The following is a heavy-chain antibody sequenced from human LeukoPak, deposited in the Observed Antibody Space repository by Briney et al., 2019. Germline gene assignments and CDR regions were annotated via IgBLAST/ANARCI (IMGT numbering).Heavy chain of an antibody. CDR1: GFTCSNYG. D-gene: IGHD3-16*01. CDR3: AKGGYDYAEYVDY. V-gene: IGHV3-23*01. Sequence: PGRSLRLSCVASGFTCSNYGMSWVSQAPGKGLEWVSRISFSGANTYYADSVRGRFTISRDKSKNTLFLQMNSLRAEDTAVYYCAKGGYDYAEYVDYWGQGTLVTVSS. CDR2: ISFSGANT. J-gene: IGHJ4*02.